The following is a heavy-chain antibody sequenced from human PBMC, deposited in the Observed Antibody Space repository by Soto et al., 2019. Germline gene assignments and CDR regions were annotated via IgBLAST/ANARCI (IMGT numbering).Heavy chain of an antibody. J-gene: IGHJ4*02. CDR3: ASRATTVSPFDY. CDR1: GGSFSGYY. CDR2: INHSGST. Sequence: QVQLQQWGAGLLKPSETLSLTCAVYGGSFSGYYWSWIRQPPGKGLEWIGEINHSGSTNYNPSLKSRVPISVDTSKSQFSLKLSSVTAADTAVYYCASRATTVSPFDYWGQGTLVTVSS. D-gene: IGHD4-17*01. V-gene: IGHV4-34*01.